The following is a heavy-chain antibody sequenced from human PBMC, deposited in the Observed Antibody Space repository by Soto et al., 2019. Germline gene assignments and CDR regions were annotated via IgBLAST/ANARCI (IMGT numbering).Heavy chain of an antibody. D-gene: IGHD6-13*01. V-gene: IGHV2-5*01. CDR3: AHQKYKLLKSGIAAAVDY. J-gene: IGHJ4*02. CDR2: IYWNDDK. Sequence: GLDLEWLALIYWNDDKRYRPSLKSRLTITKDTSKNQVGLTMTNMDHVDTATYYCAHQKYKLLKSGIAAAVDYWGQGTLVTVSS.